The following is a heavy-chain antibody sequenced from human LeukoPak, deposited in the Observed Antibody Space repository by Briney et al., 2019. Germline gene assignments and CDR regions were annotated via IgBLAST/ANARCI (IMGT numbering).Heavy chain of an antibody. CDR2: IYYSGST. V-gene: IGHV4-59*01. CDR1: GGSPSSYY. J-gene: IGHJ4*02. D-gene: IGHD3-16*02. CDR3: VSVYVWGSCRFVY. Sequence: SETLSLTCTVPGGSPSSYYWSWIRQPPGEGRGWDGYIYYSGSTNYNPPLTSRVTISVDTSKNQFSLKLRSVTVADTAVYYCVSVYVWGSCRFVYWGEGTLVTVSS.